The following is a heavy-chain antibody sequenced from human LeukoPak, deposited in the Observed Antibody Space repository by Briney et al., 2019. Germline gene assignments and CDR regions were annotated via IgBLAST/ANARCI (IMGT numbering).Heavy chain of an antibody. CDR1: GGSISLYY. CDR3: ARAAYSWDHWFDS. V-gene: IGHV4-59*01. D-gene: IGHD5-18*01. Sequence: PSETLSLTCSVSGGSISLYYWSWIRQPPGKGPEWIGNIYYTGSTNYNPSLKSRLTISVDTSKNQFSLKLGSVTAADTAVYYCARAAYSWDHWFDSWGQGTLVTVSS. J-gene: IGHJ5*01. CDR2: IYYTGST.